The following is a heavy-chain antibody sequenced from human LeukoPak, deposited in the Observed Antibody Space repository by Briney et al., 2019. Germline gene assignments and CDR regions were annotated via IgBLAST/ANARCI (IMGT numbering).Heavy chain of an antibody. D-gene: IGHD5-12*01. CDR1: GYTFTGHN. CDR2: INPNSGDT. V-gene: IGHV1-2*02. Sequence: ASVKVSCKASGYTFTGHNMHWVRQAPGQGLEWMGWINPNSGDTKSVQKFQGRVTMTRDTSISTVYMELTGLTSDDTAVYYCTRGGYSCAVDYWGQGTPVTVSS. CDR3: TRGGYSCAVDY. J-gene: IGHJ4*02.